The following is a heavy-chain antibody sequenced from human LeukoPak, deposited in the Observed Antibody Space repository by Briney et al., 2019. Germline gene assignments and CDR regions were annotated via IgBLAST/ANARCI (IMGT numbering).Heavy chain of an antibody. CDR2: ISYDGSNK. J-gene: IGHJ6*03. Sequence: GGSLRLSCAASGFTFSSYGMHWVRQAPGKGLEWVAVISYDGSNKYYADSVKGRFTISRDNSKNTLYLQMNSLRAEDTAVYYCAKDNYYGSGSYSAALYYYYYYMDVWGKGTTVTISS. CDR3: AKDNYYGSGSYSAALYYYYYYMDV. V-gene: IGHV3-30*18. CDR1: GFTFSSYG. D-gene: IGHD3-10*01.